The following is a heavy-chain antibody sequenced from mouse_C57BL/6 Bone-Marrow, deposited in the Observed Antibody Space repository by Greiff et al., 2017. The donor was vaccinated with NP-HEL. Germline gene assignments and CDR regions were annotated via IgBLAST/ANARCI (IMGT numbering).Heavy chain of an antibody. V-gene: IGHV14-4*01. CDR2: IDPENGDT. CDR1: GFNIKDDY. CDR3: LYGNYGFDY. Sequence: VQLQQSGAELVRPGASVKLSCTASGFNIKDDYMHWVKQRPEQGLEWIGWIDPENGDTEYASKFQGKATITADTSSNTAYLQLSSLTSEDTAVYYCLYGNYGFDYWGQGTTLTVSS. J-gene: IGHJ2*01. D-gene: IGHD2-1*01.